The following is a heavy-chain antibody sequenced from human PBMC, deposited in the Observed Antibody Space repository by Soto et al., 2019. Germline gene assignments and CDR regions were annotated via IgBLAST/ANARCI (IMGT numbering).Heavy chain of an antibody. J-gene: IGHJ3*02. CDR2: INPNSGGT. Sequence: ASVKVSCKASGYTFTGYYMHWVRQAPGQGLEWMGWINPNSGGTNYAQKFQGWVPMTRDTSISTAYMERSRLRSDDTAVYYCARDSGEYIAVAGPVGDDAFDIWGQGTMVTVSS. D-gene: IGHD6-19*01. CDR3: ARDSGEYIAVAGPVGDDAFDI. CDR1: GYTFTGYY. V-gene: IGHV1-2*04.